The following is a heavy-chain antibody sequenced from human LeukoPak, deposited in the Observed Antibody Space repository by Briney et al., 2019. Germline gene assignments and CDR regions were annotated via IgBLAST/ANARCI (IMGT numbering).Heavy chain of an antibody. CDR1: GFTFSSYS. Sequence: TGGSLRLSCAASGFTFSSYSMNWVRQAPGKGLEWVSSISSSSSYIYYADSVKGRFTISRDNAKNSLYLQMNSLRAEDPAVSYCARRIELTRSIQLWFDYWGQGTLVTVSS. J-gene: IGHJ4*02. CDR2: ISSSSSYI. CDR3: ARRIELTRSIQLWFDY. V-gene: IGHV3-21*04. D-gene: IGHD5-18*01.